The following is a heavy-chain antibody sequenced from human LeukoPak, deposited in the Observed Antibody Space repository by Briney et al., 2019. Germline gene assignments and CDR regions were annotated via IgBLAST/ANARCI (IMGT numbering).Heavy chain of an antibody. CDR2: INTNTGNA. CDR3: HFQYDSSGYYNDY. Sequence: ASVKVSCKASGYIFTSYAMNWVRQAPGQGLEWMGWINTNTGNATYAQGFTGRFVFSLDTSVSTAYLQISSLKAEDTAVYYRHFQYDSSGYYNDYWGQGTLVTVSS. CDR1: GYIFTSYA. D-gene: IGHD3-22*01. J-gene: IGHJ4*02. V-gene: IGHV7-4-1*02.